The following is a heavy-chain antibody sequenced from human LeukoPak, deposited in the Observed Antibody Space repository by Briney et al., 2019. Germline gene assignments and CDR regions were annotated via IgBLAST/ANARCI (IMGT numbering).Heavy chain of an antibody. CDR2: INSDGSST. V-gene: IGHV3-74*01. CDR1: FTFXXYW. CDR3: XRGXAXAVXYXILXXVXDY. J-gene: IGHJ4*02. D-gene: IGHD3-9*01. Sequence: FTFXXYWMHWVRQAPGKGLVWVSRINSDGSSTSYADSVKGRFTISRENAKNTLYMQMNSLRAEETAVYYCXRGXAXAVXYXILXXVXDYWGQGTXVTVSS.